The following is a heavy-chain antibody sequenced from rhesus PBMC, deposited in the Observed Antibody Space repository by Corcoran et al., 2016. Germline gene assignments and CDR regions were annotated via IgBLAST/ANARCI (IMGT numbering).Heavy chain of an antibody. D-gene: IGHD6-13*01. CDR3: ARLQTKYSSWSVGFDY. V-gene: IGHV4-122*02. J-gene: IGHJ4*01. Sequence: QVQLQESGPGMVKPSETLSLTCAVSGGSISRSYYYLSWIRQAPGKGLEWIGYISYSGSTSYHPYLKSLVTISRDTAKNQVSLKLSSVTAADTAVYYCARLQTKYSSWSVGFDYWGQGVLVTVAA. CDR2: ISYSGST. CDR1: GGSISRSYYY.